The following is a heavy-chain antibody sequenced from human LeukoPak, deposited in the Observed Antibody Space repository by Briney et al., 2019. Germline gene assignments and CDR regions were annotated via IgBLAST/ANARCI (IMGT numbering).Heavy chain of an antibody. J-gene: IGHJ4*02. CDR2: IYYSGST. V-gene: IGHV4-39*02. CDR3: ARDWIVGATGGWPFDY. D-gene: IGHD1-26*01. CDR1: GGSISSSSYY. Sequence: SQTLSLTCTVSGGSISSSSYYWGWIRQPPGKGLEWIGSIYYSGSTYYNPSLKSRVTISVDTSKNQFSLKLSSVTAADTAVYYCARDWIVGATGGWPFDYWGQGTLVTVSS.